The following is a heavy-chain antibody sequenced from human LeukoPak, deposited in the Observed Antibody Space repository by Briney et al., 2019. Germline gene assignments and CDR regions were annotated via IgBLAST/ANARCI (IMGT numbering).Heavy chain of an antibody. J-gene: IGHJ4*02. V-gene: IGHV3-9*01. Sequence: GRSLRLSCAASRFTFDDYAMHWVRQAPGKGLEWVSGITWNSGRIDYADSVKGRFTISRDNAKNSLYLQMNSLRAEGTALYYCARGRPITPYYFDYWGQGTLVTVSS. CDR1: RFTFDDYA. CDR2: ITWNSGRI. D-gene: IGHD3-10*01. CDR3: ARGRPITPYYFDY.